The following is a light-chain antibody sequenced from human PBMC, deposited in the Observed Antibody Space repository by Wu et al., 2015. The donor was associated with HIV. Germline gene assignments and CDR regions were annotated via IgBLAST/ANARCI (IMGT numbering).Light chain of an antibody. CDR2: GAS. CDR1: QSVSSSY. Sequence: EIVLTQSPGTLSLSPGERATLSCRASQSVSSSYLAWYQQKPGQAPRLLIYGASSRATGIPDRFSGSGSGTDFTLTISRLEPEDFAVYYCQQYGSSPFTFGPGPSGYQT. J-gene: IGKJ3*01. CDR3: QQYGSSPFT. V-gene: IGKV3-20*01.